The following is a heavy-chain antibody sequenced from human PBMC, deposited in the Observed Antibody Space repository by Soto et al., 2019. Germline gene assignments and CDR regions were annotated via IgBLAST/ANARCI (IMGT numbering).Heavy chain of an antibody. V-gene: IGHV3-9*01. D-gene: IGHD3-3*01. CDR1: GFTFDDSA. Sequence: EVKLVESGGGLVQPGRSLRLSCAASGFTFDDSAMHWVRQAPGKGLEWVSGISWDSGTVDYADSVKGRFTISRDNAKNSLYLGMNSLRVEDTALYYCAKGQSSMYYGSRHYYDGMDVWGQGTTVTVSS. J-gene: IGHJ6*02. CDR2: ISWDSGTV. CDR3: AKGQSSMYYGSRHYYDGMDV.